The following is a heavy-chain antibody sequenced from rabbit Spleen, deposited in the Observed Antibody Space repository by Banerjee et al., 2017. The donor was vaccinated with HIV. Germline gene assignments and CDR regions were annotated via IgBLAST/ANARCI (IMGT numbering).Heavy chain of an antibody. V-gene: IGHV1S47*01. J-gene: IGHJ6*01. CDR1: GFSFSDRDV. D-gene: IGHD1-1*01. Sequence: QEQLVESGGGLVKPEGSLTLTCKASGFSFSDRDVMCWVRQAPGKGLEWIGYIEPIFDNTYYANWVNGRFTISRHNAQNTLYLQLHSLTAADTATYFCVRGASESGYYSLWGQGTLVTVS. CDR3: VRGASESGYYSL. CDR2: IEPIFDNT.